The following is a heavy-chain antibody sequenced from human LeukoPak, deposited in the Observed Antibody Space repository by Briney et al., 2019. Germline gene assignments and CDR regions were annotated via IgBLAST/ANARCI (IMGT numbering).Heavy chain of an antibody. CDR2: LTASGSRT. V-gene: IGHV3-23*01. CDR1: GFTFSDYA. J-gene: IGHJ4*02. D-gene: IGHD3-3*01. Sequence: PGGSLRLSGAASGFTFSDYAMAWVRLAPGKGLEWVSALTASGSRTYYADSVKGRFTITRDNSKNTLYLQMNSLRAEDTALYYCAKEHRDYSVWSGPDYWGQRTQVTVSS. CDR3: AKEHRDYSVWSGPDY.